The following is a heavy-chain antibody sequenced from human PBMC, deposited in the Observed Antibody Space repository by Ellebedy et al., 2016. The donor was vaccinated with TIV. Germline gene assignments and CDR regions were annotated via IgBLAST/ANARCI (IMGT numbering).Heavy chain of an antibody. Sequence: GESLKISCAASGFTVSSNYMSWVRQAPGKGLEWVSVIYSGGSTYYADSVKGRFTISRDNSKNTLYLQMNSLRAEDTAVYYCAKGVWEYQLLSYFDYWGQGTLVTVSS. CDR2: IYSGGST. J-gene: IGHJ4*02. CDR1: GFTVSSNY. CDR3: AKGVWEYQLLSYFDY. D-gene: IGHD2-2*01. V-gene: IGHV3-53*01.